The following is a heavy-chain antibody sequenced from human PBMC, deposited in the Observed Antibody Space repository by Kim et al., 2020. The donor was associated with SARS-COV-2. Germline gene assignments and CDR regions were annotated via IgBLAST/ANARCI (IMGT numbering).Heavy chain of an antibody. J-gene: IGHJ4*02. CDR3: AKDKRSAAGTLVIVLPHPGTFDY. D-gene: IGHD6-13*01. CDR1: GFTFSSYA. V-gene: IGHV3-23*01. Sequence: GGSLRLSCAASGFTFSSYAMSWVRQAPGKGLEWVSAISGSGGSTYYADSVKGRFTISRDNSKNTLYLQMNSLRAEDTAVYYCAKDKRSAAGTLVIVLPHPGTFDYWGQGTLVTVSS. CDR2: ISGSGGST.